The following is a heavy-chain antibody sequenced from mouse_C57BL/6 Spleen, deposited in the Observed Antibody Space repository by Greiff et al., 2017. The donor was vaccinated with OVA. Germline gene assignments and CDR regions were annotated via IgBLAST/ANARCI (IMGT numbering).Heavy chain of an antibody. J-gene: IGHJ1*03. CDR3: ARQGYGSSYSYWYFDV. CDR2: IHPNSGST. D-gene: IGHD1-1*01. V-gene: IGHV1-64*01. CDR1: GYPFTSSW. Sequence: VQLQQPGAELVKPGASVKLSCKASGYPFTSSWMHWVKQRPGQGLEWIGMIHPNSGSTNYNEMFKSKAPLTVDKSSSTAYLQLSSRTAEDSAVYYCARQGYGSSYSYWYFDVWGTGTTVTVSS.